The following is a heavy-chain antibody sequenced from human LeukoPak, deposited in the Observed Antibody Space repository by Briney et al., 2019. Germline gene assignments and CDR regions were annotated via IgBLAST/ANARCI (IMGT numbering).Heavy chain of an antibody. CDR1: GGSISSSSYH. Sequence: SETLSLTCTVSGGSISSSSYHWGWIRQPPGKGLEWIGSIYYSGSTYYNPSLKSRVTISVDTSKNQFSLKLSSVTAADTAVYYCARSPITMIVVGDNWFDPWGQGTLVTVSS. V-gene: IGHV4-39*01. J-gene: IGHJ5*02. D-gene: IGHD3-22*01. CDR3: ARSPITMIVVGDNWFDP. CDR2: IYYSGST.